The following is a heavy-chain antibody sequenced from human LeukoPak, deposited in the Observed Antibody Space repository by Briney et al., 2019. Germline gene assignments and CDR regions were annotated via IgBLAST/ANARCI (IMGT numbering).Heavy chain of an antibody. J-gene: IGHJ4*02. CDR3: ARDSGSLGIDY. CDR1: GFTFSSYA. V-gene: IGHV3-53*01. Sequence: GGSLRLSCAASGFTFSSYAMSWVRQAPGKGLEWVSVIYSGGSTYYADSVKGRFTISRDNSKNTLYLQMNSLRAEDTAVYYCARDSGSLGIDYWGQGTLVTVSS. D-gene: IGHD1-26*01. CDR2: IYSGGST.